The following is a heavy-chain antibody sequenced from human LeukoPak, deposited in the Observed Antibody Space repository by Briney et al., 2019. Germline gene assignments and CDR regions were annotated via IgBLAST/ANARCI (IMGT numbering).Heavy chain of an antibody. V-gene: IGHV4-34*01. D-gene: IGHD3-3*02. CDR1: GGSFSGYY. J-gene: IGHJ4*02. Sequence: PSETLSLTCAVYGGSFSGYYWSWIRQPPGKGLEWIGEINHSGSTNYYPSLKSRVTISVDTSKNQFSLKLSSVTAADTAVYYCARGREGIRGHYFDYWGQGTLVTVSS. CDR3: ARGREGIRGHYFDY. CDR2: INHSGST.